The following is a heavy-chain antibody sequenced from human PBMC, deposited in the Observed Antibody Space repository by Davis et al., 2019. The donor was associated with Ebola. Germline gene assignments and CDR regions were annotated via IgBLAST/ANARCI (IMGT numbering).Heavy chain of an antibody. CDR2: IIPIFATA. CDR1: GYTFTGYY. D-gene: IGHD6-19*01. Sequence: SVKVSCKASGYTFTGYYMHWVRQAPGQGLEWMGGIIPIFATANYAQRFQGRLTIIADKSTSTAYMELSSLRSEDTAVYYCARAHSSGWYYFDYWGQGTLVTVSS. J-gene: IGHJ4*02. V-gene: IGHV1-69*06. CDR3: ARAHSSGWYYFDY.